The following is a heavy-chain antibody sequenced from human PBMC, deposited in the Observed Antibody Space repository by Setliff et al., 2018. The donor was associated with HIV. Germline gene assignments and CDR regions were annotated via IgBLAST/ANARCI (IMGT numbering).Heavy chain of an antibody. CDR1: GPSINIHY. CDR2: IHQSGTA. V-gene: IGHV4-59*08. CDR3: ARQVGEGKWYLDS. J-gene: IGHJ4*01. D-gene: IGHD1-26*01. Sequence: SETLSLTCTVSGPSINIHYWSWIRQSPGKAFEWIAIIHQSGTAHKRPSLKSRVTISIDTSENLFSLKLSGVTAADTAIYYCARQVGEGKWYLDSWGHGTLVTVSS.